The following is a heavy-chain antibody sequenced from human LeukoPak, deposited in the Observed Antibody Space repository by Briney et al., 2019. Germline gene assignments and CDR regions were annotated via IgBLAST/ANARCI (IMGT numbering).Heavy chain of an antibody. CDR1: GGSISSGSYF. CDR2: MYIGGST. D-gene: IGHD6-13*01. J-gene: IGHJ4*02. CDR3: ARTYSSSWSAWHY. Sequence: PSETLSLTCTVSGGSISSGSYFWSWIRQPAGEGLEWIGRMYIGGSTNYNPSLKSRVSISVDTSKNQFSPKMSPVTAADTAVYYCARTYSSSWSAWHYWGQGTLVTVSS. V-gene: IGHV4-61*02.